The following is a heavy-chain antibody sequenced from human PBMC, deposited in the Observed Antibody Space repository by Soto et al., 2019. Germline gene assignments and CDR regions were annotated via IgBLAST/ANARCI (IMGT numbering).Heavy chain of an antibody. V-gene: IGHV4-31*03. J-gene: IGHJ5*02. D-gene: IGHD2-15*01. CDR2: IYYSGST. Sequence: QVQLQESGPGLVKPSQTLSLTCTVSGGSIRSGGYYWSWIRQHPGKGLEWIGYIYYSGSTYYNPSLKSRVTISVDTSKNQFSLKLSSVTAADTAVYYCARAVVVVSNWFDPWGQGTLVTVSS. CDR3: ARAVVVVSNWFDP. CDR1: GGSIRSGGYY.